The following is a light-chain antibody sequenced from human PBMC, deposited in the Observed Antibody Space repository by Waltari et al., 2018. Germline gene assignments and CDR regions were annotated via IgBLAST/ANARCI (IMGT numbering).Light chain of an antibody. CDR3: QHRSNWALT. V-gene: IGKV3-11*01. J-gene: IGKJ4*01. CDR1: QSVSTY. CDR2: DAS. Sequence: EIVLTQSPATLSLSPGERATLSCRASQSVSTYFAWYQQKPGQAPRLLIYDASNRATGIPARFSGSGSGTDFTLTISSLEPEDFAVYFCQHRSNWALTFGGGTKVGIK.